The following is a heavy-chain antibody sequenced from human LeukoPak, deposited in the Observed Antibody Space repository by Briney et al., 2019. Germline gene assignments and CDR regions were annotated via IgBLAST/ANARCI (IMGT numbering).Heavy chain of an antibody. J-gene: IGHJ5*02. CDR3: ARALMTLVRGVPRTTWFHP. V-gene: IGHV4-34*01. D-gene: IGHD3-10*01. CDR2: INESGTT. Sequence: SETLSLTCAVFGGSFSGYYWTWVRQAPGKGLEWIGEINESGTTNYSASLNNRVTISVDTSKNQFSLKLTSLAAADTAVFYCARALMTLVRGVPRTTWFHPWGQGTLVTVSS. CDR1: GGSFSGYY.